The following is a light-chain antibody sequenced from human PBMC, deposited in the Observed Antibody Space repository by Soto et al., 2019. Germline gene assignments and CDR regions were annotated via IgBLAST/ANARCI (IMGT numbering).Light chain of an antibody. CDR3: QQFNNWPRT. V-gene: IGKV3-20*01. J-gene: IGKJ1*01. CDR1: QSVTSTY. CDR2: GAS. Sequence: EFVLTQSPGTLSLSPGERAILSCRASQSVTSTYIAWYQQKPGQAPRLLIYGASSRATGIPDRFSGSGSGTDFTLTISRLEAEDFAVYYCQQFNNWPRTFGQGTKVEIK.